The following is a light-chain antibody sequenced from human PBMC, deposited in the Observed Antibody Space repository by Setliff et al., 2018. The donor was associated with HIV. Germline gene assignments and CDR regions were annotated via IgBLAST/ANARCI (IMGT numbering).Light chain of an antibody. V-gene: IGLV2-14*03. CDR3: GSYTSSSTLV. Sequence: QSALAQPASVYGSPGQSITISCTGTSSDVGGYNYVSWYQQYPGKAPKLMIYDVSKRPSGVSNRFSGSKSGNTASLTISGLQAEDEADYYCGSYTSSSTLVFGGGTKVTVL. J-gene: IGLJ2*01. CDR2: DVS. CDR1: SSDVGGYNY.